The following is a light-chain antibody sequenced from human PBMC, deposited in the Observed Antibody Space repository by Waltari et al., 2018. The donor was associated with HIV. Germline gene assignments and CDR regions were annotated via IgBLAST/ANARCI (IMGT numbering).Light chain of an antibody. Sequence: QSALTQPPSASGSPGQSVTISCTGTSSDIGGYNYVSWYQQYPGKAPKVMIHEVNKRPSGVPDRFSGSKSCNTASLTVSGLQAEDEAYYYCSSYAGSNSWVFGGGTKLTVL. CDR3: SSYAGSNSWV. J-gene: IGLJ3*02. CDR2: EVN. V-gene: IGLV2-8*01. CDR1: SSDIGGYNY.